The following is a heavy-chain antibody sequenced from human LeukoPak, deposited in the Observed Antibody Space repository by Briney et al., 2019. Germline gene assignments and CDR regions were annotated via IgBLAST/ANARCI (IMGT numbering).Heavy chain of an antibody. CDR3: ASLAYYYDSSGYLPY. J-gene: IGHJ4*02. Sequence: RGGSLILSCSASGFTFSNYAVGCVRQARGKGLERVSGISGRSDSTYYADCVKGRFTISRDNSKNTLYLQMNSMRAEDTAVYYCASLAYYYDSSGYLPYWGQGTLVTVSS. D-gene: IGHD3-22*01. CDR2: ISGRSDST. CDR1: GFTFSNYA. V-gene: IGHV3-23*01.